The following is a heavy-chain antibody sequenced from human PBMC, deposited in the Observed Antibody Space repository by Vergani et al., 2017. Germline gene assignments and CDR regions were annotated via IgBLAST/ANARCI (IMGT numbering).Heavy chain of an antibody. CDR3: ASQTYYYESVWFDP. D-gene: IGHD3-22*01. CDR2: IITFFGTT. J-gene: IGHJ5*02. V-gene: IGHV1-69*13. Sequence: QVQLVQSGAEVKKPGSSVKVSCKASGGPFKNSAFSWVRQVPGQGLEGVGRIITFFGTTDYAQKFQGRFTIIADEFTNTVDMQLSNLRSEDTAVYYCASQTYYYESVWFDPWGQGTLVTVSA. CDR1: GGPFKNSA.